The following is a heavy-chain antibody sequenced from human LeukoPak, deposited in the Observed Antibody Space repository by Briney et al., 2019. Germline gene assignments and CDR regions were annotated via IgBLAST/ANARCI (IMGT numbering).Heavy chain of an antibody. CDR1: GGTFSSYA. CDR3: ATAVGAPSGLGY. D-gene: IGHD1-26*01. CDR2: FDPEDGET. Sequence: GASVKVSCKASGGTFSSYAISWVRQAPGQGLEWMGGFDPEDGETIYAQKFQGRVTMTEDTSTDTAYMELSSLRSEDTAVYYCATAVGAPSGLGYWGQGTLVTVSS. V-gene: IGHV1-24*01. J-gene: IGHJ4*02.